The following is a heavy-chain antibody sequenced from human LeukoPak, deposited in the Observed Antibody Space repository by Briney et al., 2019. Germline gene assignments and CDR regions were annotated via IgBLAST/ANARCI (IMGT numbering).Heavy chain of an antibody. CDR3: ATHPGGLQSGFDN. V-gene: IGHV5-51*01. Sequence: HGESLKISCEGSGYSFTTHWIGWVRQMPEKGLEYMGIIHPGDSDTRYSPSFQGQVTISVDRSSSTAYIQWSRLKASDTAMYYCATHPGGLQSGFDNWGQGTLVTVSS. D-gene: IGHD5-24*01. J-gene: IGHJ4*02. CDR1: GYSFTTHW. CDR2: IHPGDSDT.